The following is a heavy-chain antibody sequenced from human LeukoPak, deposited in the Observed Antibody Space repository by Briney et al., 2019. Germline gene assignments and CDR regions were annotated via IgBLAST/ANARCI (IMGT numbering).Heavy chain of an antibody. CDR1: GGTFSSYA. Sequence: ASVKVSCKASGGTFSSYAISWVRQAPGQGLEWMGRIIPILGIANYAQKFQGRVTITADKSTSTAYMELSSLRSEDTDVYYCARDVPLRPTYCSGGSCYSDYWGQGTLVTVSS. CDR2: IIPILGIA. D-gene: IGHD2-15*01. J-gene: IGHJ4*02. V-gene: IGHV1-69*04. CDR3: ARDVPLRPTYCSGGSCYSDY.